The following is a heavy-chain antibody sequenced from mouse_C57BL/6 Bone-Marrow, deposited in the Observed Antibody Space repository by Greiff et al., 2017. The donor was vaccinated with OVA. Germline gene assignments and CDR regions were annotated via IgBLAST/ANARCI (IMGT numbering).Heavy chain of an antibody. Sequence: QQSGAELVRPGTSVKVSCKASGYAFTNYLIEWVKQRPGQGLEWIGVINPGSGGTNYNEKFKGKATLTADKSSSTAYMQLSSLTSEDSAVYFCARGEVYAMDYWGQGTSVTVSS. V-gene: IGHV1-54*01. CDR2: INPGSGGT. J-gene: IGHJ4*01. CDR1: GYAFTNYL. CDR3: ARGEVYAMDY.